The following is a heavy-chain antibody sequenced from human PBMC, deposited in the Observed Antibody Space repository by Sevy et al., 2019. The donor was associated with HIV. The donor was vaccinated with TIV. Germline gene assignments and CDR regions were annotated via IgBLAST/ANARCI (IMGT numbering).Heavy chain of an antibody. D-gene: IGHD2-2*01. CDR1: GYTFTGYY. J-gene: IGHJ5*02. Sequence: ASVKVSCKASGYTFTGYYMHWVRQAPGQGLEWMGWINPNSGDTNYAQKFQGRVTMTRDTSISTAYMELSRLRSDDTAVYSCASEGLTDIVVVPAAIWFDPWGQGTLVTVSS. CDR3: ASEGLTDIVVVPAAIWFDP. CDR2: INPNSGDT. V-gene: IGHV1-2*02.